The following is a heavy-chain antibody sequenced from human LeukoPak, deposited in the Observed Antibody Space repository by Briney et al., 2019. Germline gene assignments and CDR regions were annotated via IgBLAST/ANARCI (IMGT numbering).Heavy chain of an antibody. D-gene: IGHD1-26*01. V-gene: IGHV4-39*01. CDR2: IYYSGST. CDR1: AGSISSSSYY. J-gene: IGHJ5*02. Sequence: SETLSLTCTVSAGSISSSSYYWGWIRQPPGKGLEWIGSIYYSGSTYYNPSLKSRVTISVDTSKNQFSLKLSSVTAADTAVYYCTRRSSRSQFDPRGQGTLVTVSS. CDR3: TRRSSRSQFDP.